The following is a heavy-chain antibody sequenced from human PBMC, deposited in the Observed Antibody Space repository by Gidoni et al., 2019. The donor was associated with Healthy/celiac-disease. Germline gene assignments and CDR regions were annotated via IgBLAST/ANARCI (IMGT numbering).Heavy chain of an antibody. Sequence: QVQLRQWGAGLLKPSETLSLTCAVYGGSFSCLYWSWIRQPPGKGLEWIGEINHSGSTNYNPSLKSRVTISGDTSKNQFSLKRSSVTAADTAVYYCASPPHGAASWGQGTLVTVSS. D-gene: IGHD3-16*01. CDR1: GGSFSCLY. J-gene: IGHJ5*02. CDR3: ASPPHGAAS. CDR2: INHSGST. V-gene: IGHV4-34*01.